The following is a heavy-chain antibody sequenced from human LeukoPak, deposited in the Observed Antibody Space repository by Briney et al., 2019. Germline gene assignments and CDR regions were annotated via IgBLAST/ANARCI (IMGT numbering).Heavy chain of an antibody. V-gene: IGHV1-46*01. CDR1: GCTFTSYH. CDR3: AREFPGGYFDY. D-gene: IGHD3-16*01. Sequence: ASVKVSCKASGCTFTSYHMHWVRQAPGQGLEWVGIIFSRAGNSNYAQKFQGRVTMTRDTSTNTVYMELSSLRSEDTAVYYCAREFPGGYFDYWGQGTLVTVSS. CDR2: IFSRAGNS. J-gene: IGHJ4*02.